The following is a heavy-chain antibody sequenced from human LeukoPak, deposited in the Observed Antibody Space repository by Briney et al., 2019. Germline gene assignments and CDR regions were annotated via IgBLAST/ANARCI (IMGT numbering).Heavy chain of an antibody. CDR2: ISARGDST. Sequence: GGSLRLSCAASGFTFSSYAVSWVRQAPGKGLEWVSAISARGDSTYYADSVEDRFTISRDNSKNTLYLQMNSLRGEDTALYYCARGAYGDYDYWGQGTLVTVSS. CDR3: ARGAYGDYDY. J-gene: IGHJ4*02. V-gene: IGHV3-23*01. D-gene: IGHD4-17*01. CDR1: GFTFSSYA.